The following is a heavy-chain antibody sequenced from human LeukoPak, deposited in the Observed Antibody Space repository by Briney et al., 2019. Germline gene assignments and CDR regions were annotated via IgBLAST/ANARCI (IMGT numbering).Heavy chain of an antibody. CDR3: ARLVPYSSSWFGLYYFDY. Sequence: SETLSLTCAVYGGSFSGYYWSWIRQPPGKGLEWIGEINHSGSTNYNPSLKSRVTISVDTSKNQFSLKLSSVTAADTAVYYCARLVPYSSSWFGLYYFDYWGQGTLVTVSS. D-gene: IGHD6-13*01. V-gene: IGHV4-34*01. CDR1: GGSFSGYY. CDR2: INHSGST. J-gene: IGHJ4*02.